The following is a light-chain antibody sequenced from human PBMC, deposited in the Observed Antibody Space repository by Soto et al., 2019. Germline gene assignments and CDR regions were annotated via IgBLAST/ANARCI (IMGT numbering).Light chain of an antibody. CDR2: DVT. J-gene: IGLJ2*01. V-gene: IGLV2-11*01. CDR3: CSYTGSYTFV. CDR1: SSDIGGYYY. Sequence: QSVLTQPRSVSGYPGQSVTISCTGTSSDIGGYYYVSWYQQHPGKAPKLMVYDVTKRPSGVPDRFSGSKSGNTASLTITGLQAEDEADYYCCSYTGSYTFVFGGGTKLTVL.